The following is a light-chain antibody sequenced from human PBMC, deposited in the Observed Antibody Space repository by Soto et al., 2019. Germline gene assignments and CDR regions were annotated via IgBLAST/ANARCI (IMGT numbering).Light chain of an antibody. Sequence: QSVLTQPASVSGSPGQSITISCTGTSSDVGSYNLVSWYQQHPNKAPKVMIYEGSKRPSGVSNRFSGSKSGNTASLTISGLQAEDEADYYCCSYAGSSTFFVVFGGGTQLTVL. CDR2: EGS. CDR1: SSDVGSYNL. CDR3: CSYAGSSTFFVV. V-gene: IGLV2-23*03. J-gene: IGLJ2*01.